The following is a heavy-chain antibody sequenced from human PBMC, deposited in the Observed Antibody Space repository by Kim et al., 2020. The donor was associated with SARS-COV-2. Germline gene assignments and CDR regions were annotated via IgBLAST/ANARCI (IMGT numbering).Heavy chain of an antibody. CDR3: ARSFSSSWYGYYYYGMDV. D-gene: IGHD6-13*01. CDR2: IKQDGSEK. V-gene: IGHV3-7*01. Sequence: GGSLRLSCAASGFTFSSYWMSWVRQAPGKGLEWVANIKQDGSEKYYVDSVKGRFTISRDNAKNSLYLQMNSLRAEDTAVYYCARSFSSSWYGYYYYGMDVWGQGTTVTVSS. CDR1: GFTFSSYW. J-gene: IGHJ6*02.